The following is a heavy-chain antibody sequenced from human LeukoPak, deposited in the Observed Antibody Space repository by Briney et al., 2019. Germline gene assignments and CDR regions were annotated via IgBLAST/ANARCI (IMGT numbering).Heavy chain of an antibody. CDR2: INHSGST. D-gene: IGHD2-2*01. V-gene: IGHV4-34*01. CDR3: ARGRVPADSRYGMDV. CDR1: GGSFSGYY. Sequence: PSETLSLTCAVYGGSFSGYYRSWIRQPPGKGLEWIGEINHSGSTNYNPSLKSRVTISVDTSKNQFSLKLSSVTAADTAVYYCARGRVPADSRYGMDVWGQGTTVTVSS. J-gene: IGHJ6*02.